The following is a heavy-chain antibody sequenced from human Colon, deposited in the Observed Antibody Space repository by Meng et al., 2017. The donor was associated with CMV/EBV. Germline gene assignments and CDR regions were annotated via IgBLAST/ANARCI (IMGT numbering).Heavy chain of an antibody. V-gene: IGHV1-2*02. D-gene: IGHD1-1*01. CDR2: MLPKTGAL. CDR1: RYTFTPYY. CDR3: IRENWYYDY. Sequence: QSGASGAEGKKPGASVKVSGKASRYTFTPYYRHGVRQAPGQGLEWVGCMLPKTGALDYAQKFRGRITLTTDTSITTAYMELSGLTSDDTVVYYCIRENWYYDYWGLGTLVTVSS. J-gene: IGHJ4*02.